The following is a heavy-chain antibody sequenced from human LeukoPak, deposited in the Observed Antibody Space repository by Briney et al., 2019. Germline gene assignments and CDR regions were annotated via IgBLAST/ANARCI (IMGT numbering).Heavy chain of an antibody. J-gene: IGHJ4*02. CDR3: ARVENYYDSSGYPGYFDY. CDR1: GGSISSSSYY. D-gene: IGHD3-22*01. CDR2: IYYSGST. V-gene: IGHV4-39*01. Sequence: SETLSLTCTVSGGSISSSSYYWGWIRQPPGKGLEWIGSIYYSGSTYYKPSLKSRVTISVDTSKNQFSLKLSSVTAADTAVYYCARVENYYDSSGYPGYFDYWGQGTLVTVSS.